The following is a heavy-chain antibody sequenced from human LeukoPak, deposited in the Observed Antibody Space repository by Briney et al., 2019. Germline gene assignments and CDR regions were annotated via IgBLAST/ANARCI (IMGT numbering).Heavy chain of an antibody. Sequence: GGSLRLSCAASGFTFSSYGMHWVRQAPGKGLEWVAFIRYDGSNKYYADSVKGRFTISRDNSKNTLYLQMNSLRAEDTAVYYCAKGDYYYDSSGYLDYWGQGTLVTVSS. CDR1: GFTFSSYG. D-gene: IGHD3-22*01. CDR3: AKGDYYYDSSGYLDY. CDR2: IRYDGSNK. V-gene: IGHV3-30*02. J-gene: IGHJ4*02.